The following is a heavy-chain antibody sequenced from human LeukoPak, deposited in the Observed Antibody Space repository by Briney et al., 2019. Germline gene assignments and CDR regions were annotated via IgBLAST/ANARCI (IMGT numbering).Heavy chain of an antibody. V-gene: IGHV4-61*02. D-gene: IGHD5-18*01. CDR2: IYTSGST. CDR1: GGSISSGSYY. J-gene: IGHJ4*02. Sequence: SSETLSLTCTVSGGSISSGSYYWSWIRQPAGKGLEWIGRIYTSGSTNYNPSLKSRVTISVDTSKNQFSLKLSSVTAADTAVYYCARGESGYSYGLDYWGQGTLVTVSS. CDR3: ARGESGYSYGLDY.